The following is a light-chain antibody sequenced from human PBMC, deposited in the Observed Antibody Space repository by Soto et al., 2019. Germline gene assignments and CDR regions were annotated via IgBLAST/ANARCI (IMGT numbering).Light chain of an antibody. CDR1: QTVTNSF. CDR3: QQDSTLPHT. CDR2: GIS. V-gene: IGKV3-20*01. J-gene: IGKJ2*01. Sequence: NVLTQSPGPLSLSPGERATLSCRASQTVTNSFFAWYQQKPGQPPRLLIHGISSRATGIPDRFSGSGSGTDFTLTISRLEPEDFVVYYCQQDSTLPHTFGRGTKLEV.